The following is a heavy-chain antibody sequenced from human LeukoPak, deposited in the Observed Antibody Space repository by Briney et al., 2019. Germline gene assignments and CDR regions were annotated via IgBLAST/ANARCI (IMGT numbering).Heavy chain of an antibody. J-gene: IGHJ5*02. CDR2: FDPEDGET. V-gene: IGHV1-24*01. Sequence: ASVKVSCKVSGYTLTELSMHWVRQAPGKGLEWMGGFDPEDGETIYAQKFQGRVTMTEDTSTDTAYMELSSLRSGDTAVYYCARRQGFVVVPAAIYWFDPWGQGTLVTVSS. CDR3: ARRQGFVVVPAAIYWFDP. D-gene: IGHD2-2*01. CDR1: GYTLTELS.